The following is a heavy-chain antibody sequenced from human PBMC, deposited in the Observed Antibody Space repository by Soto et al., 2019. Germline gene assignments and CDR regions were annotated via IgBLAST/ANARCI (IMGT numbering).Heavy chain of an antibody. CDR1: GFTFSSYA. CDR2: SSGSGGTT. Sequence: VQLVESGGGLVQPGRSLRLSCAASGFTFSSYAMSWVRQPPGKGLEWVSSSSGSGGTTFYADSVKGRFTISRENSKNTLYLQVNNLSAEDTAVYFCAKVGYGGEGAVFWYFDLWGRGALVTVSS. V-gene: IGHV3-23*04. D-gene: IGHD4-17*01. CDR3: AKVGYGGEGAVFWYFDL. J-gene: IGHJ2*01.